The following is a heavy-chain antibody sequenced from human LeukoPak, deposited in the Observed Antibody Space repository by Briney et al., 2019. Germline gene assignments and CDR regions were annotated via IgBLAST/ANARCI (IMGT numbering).Heavy chain of an antibody. D-gene: IGHD3-10*01. V-gene: IGHV4-59*01. J-gene: IGHJ6*03. CDR3: ARVFDSGSQAYFYYMDV. CDR2: IYYSGST. CDR1: GGSISSYY. Sequence: SETLSLTCTVSGGSISSYYWSWIRQPPGKGLEWIGYIYYSGSTNYNPSLKSRVTISVDASKNQFSLKVSSVTAADTAVYYCARVFDSGSQAYFYYMDVWGKGTTVTIFS.